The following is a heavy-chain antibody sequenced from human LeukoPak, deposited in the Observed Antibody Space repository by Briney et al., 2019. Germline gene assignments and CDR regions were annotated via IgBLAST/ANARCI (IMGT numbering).Heavy chain of an antibody. Sequence: GRSLRLSCAASGFTFSSYWMNWARQAPGKGLEWVASINHNGNVNYYVDSVKGRFTISRDNAKNSLYLQMSNLRAEDTAMYYCAKGTKPVMTIPDYWGQGILVTVSS. CDR3: AKGTKPVMTIPDY. V-gene: IGHV3-7*03. CDR2: INHNGNVN. CDR1: GFTFSSYW. D-gene: IGHD1/OR15-1a*01. J-gene: IGHJ4*02.